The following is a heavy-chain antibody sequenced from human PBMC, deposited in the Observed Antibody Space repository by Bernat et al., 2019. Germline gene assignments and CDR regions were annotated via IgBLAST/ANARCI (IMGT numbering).Heavy chain of an antibody. CDR2: ISYDGSNK. CDR3: AKDQGDYGDYFFDY. V-gene: IGHV3-30*18. Sequence: QVQLVESGGGVVQPGRSLRLSCAASGFTFSSYGMHWVRQAPGKGLEWVAVISYDGSNKYYADSVKGRFTISRDNSKNTLYLQMSSRRAEDTAVYCCAKDQGDYGDYFFDYRGQGTLVTVSS. CDR1: GFTFSSYG. D-gene: IGHD4-17*01. J-gene: IGHJ4*02.